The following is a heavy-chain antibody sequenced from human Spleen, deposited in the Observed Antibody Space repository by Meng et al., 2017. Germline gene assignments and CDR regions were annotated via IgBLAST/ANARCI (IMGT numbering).Heavy chain of an antibody. Sequence: GESLKISCAASGFTFSSYDMSWVRQAPGKGLEWVSAISDSGSSTYDADSVKGRFTISRDNSKNTLYLQMNSLGAEETAVYYCATDQYYDSRIDYWGQGTLVTVSS. D-gene: IGHD3-22*01. CDR3: ATDQYYDSRIDY. CDR1: GFTFSSYD. CDR2: ISDSGSST. V-gene: IGHV3-23*01. J-gene: IGHJ4*02.